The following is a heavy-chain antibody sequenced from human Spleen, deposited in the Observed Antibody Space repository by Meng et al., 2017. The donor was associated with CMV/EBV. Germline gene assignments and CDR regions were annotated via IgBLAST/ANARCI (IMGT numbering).Heavy chain of an antibody. Sequence: CTVYGGSFSHYDWSWIRQSPGKGLEWIGKINHGGSTFYNPSLKSGVTISLDMSKNQFSLGLTSVTAADTAVYYCARDSSGWYDGYFDSWGQGTLVTVSS. CDR3: ARDSSGWYDGYFDS. CDR1: GGSFSHYD. V-gene: IGHV4-34*01. J-gene: IGHJ4*02. D-gene: IGHD6-19*01. CDR2: INHGGST.